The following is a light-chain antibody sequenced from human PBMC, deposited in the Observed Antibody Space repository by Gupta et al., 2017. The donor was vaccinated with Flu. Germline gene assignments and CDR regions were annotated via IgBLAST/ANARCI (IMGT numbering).Light chain of an antibody. Sequence: QLLLTQPPSFARAVGQRGYISCTGANSNIGACYDVHWYPHIPGAAPKLLIFVTSNRPSGVPARFSGSKSDTSASLAIXGXQAEDEXDYYCQSYDSNLSNWVFGGGTKLTV. CDR2: VTS. J-gene: IGLJ3*02. CDR1: NSNIGACYD. CDR3: QSYDSNLSNWV. V-gene: IGLV1-40*01.